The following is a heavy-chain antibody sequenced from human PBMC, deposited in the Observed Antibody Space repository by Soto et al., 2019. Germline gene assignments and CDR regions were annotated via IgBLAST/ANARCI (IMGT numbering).Heavy chain of an antibody. CDR3: ARDRGPAAIAQYYYYGMDV. CDR1: GGTFSSYA. CDR2: IIPIFGTA. V-gene: IGHV1-69*06. J-gene: IGHJ6*02. Sequence: ASVKVSCKASGGTFSSYAISWVRQAPGQGLEWMGGIIPIFGTANYAQKFQGRVTITADKSTSTAYMELSSLRSEDTAVYYCARDRGPAAIAQYYYYGMDVWGQGTTVTVSS. D-gene: IGHD2-2*01.